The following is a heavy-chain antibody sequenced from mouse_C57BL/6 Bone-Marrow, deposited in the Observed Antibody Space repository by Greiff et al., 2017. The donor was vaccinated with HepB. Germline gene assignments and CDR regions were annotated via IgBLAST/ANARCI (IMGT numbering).Heavy chain of an antibody. J-gene: IGHJ3*01. CDR3: ASPITTGVAAWFAY. CDR1: EYEFPSHD. CDR2: INSDGGST. V-gene: IGHV5-2*03. Sequence: EVKLVESGGGLVQPGESLKLSCESNEYEFPSHDMSWVRKTPEKRLELVAAINSDGGSTYYPDTMERRFIISRDNTKKTLYLQMSRLRSEDTALYYCASPITTGVAAWFAYWGQGTLVTVSA. D-gene: IGHD1-1*01.